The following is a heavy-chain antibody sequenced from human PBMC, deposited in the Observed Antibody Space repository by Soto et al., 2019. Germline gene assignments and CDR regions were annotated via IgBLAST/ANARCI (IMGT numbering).Heavy chain of an antibody. CDR1: GFTFSSYG. V-gene: IGHV3-33*01. CDR2: IWYDGSNK. Sequence: GGSLRLSCAASGFTFSSYGMHWVRQAPGKGLEWVAVIWYDGSNKYYADSVKGRFTISRDNSKNTLYLQMNSLRAEDTAVYYCARGSHCSGGSCYSVAPFDPWGQGTLVTVSS. CDR3: ARGSHCSGGSCYSVAPFDP. D-gene: IGHD2-15*01. J-gene: IGHJ5*02.